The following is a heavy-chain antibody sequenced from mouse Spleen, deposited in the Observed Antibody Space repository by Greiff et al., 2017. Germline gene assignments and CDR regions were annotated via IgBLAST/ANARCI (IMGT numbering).Heavy chain of an antibody. J-gene: IGHJ4*01. CDR3: ARAQALYGYDSKDAMDY. CDR1: GFTFSDYY. V-gene: IGHV5-16*01. Sequence: DVKLVESEGGLVQPGSSMKLSCTASGFTFSDYYMAWVRQVPEKGLEWVANINYDGSSTYYLDSLKSRFIISRDNAKNILYLQMSSLKSEDTATYYCARAQALYGYDSKDAMDYWGQGNSVTVSS. CDR2: INYDGSST. D-gene: IGHD2-14*01.